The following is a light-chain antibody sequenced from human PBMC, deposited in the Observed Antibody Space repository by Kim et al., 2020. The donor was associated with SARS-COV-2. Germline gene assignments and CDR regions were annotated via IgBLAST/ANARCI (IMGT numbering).Light chain of an antibody. CDR3: SSFTDSGAWV. Sequence: QSALTQPASVSGSPGQSITISCTGTSSDVGAYNHVSWYQQHPGKAPQLLIYDVTKRPSGVSSRFSGSKSGNTASLTISGLQAEDEAHYSCSSFTDSGAWVFGGGNQLTVL. CDR2: DVT. V-gene: IGLV2-14*03. CDR1: SSDVGAYNH. J-gene: IGLJ3*02.